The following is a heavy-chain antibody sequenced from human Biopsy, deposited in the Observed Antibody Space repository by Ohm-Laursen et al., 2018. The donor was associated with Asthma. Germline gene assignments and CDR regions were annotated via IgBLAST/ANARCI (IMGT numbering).Heavy chain of an antibody. D-gene: IGHD1-1*01. V-gene: IGHV3-30*01. CDR1: GFSFSNFA. CDR3: VRGGTDDAFDI. J-gene: IGHJ3*02. Sequence: SLRLSCTATGFSFSNFAIHWVRQAPGKGLEWGGVISKDASTQDYADSVKGRFTMARDNYKNTLDLQMNRLREEDTAVYYCVRGGTDDAFDIWGQGTVVSVSS. CDR2: ISKDASTQ.